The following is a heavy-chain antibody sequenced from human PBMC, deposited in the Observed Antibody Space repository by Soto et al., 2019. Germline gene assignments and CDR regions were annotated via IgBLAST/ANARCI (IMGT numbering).Heavy chain of an antibody. J-gene: IGHJ4*02. V-gene: IGHV3-74*03. CDR3: ATAEVDY. CDR2: MTGDGRTT. Sequence: PGGSLRLSCAASGFTFGDYWMHWVRQPPGKGPEWVSRMTGDGRTTQYADSVKGRFTASRDNAKSTLYLQMNSLRAEDTAVYYCATAEVDYWGPATLVTVS. CDR1: GFTFGDYW.